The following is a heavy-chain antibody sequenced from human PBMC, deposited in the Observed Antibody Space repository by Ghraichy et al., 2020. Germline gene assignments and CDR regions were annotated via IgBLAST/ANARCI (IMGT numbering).Heavy chain of an antibody. CDR3: ARGVGNFDWTLYYYYGMDV. CDR2: LYYSGST. Sequence: SETLSLTCTVSGGYVSSGSYYWSWIRQPPGKGLEWIGYLYYSGSTNYNPSLKSRVTISVDTSKNQFSLKLSSVTAADTAVYYCARGVGNFDWTLYYYYGMDVWGQGTTVTVSS. CDR1: GGYVSSGSYY. J-gene: IGHJ6*02. V-gene: IGHV4-61*01. D-gene: IGHD3-9*01.